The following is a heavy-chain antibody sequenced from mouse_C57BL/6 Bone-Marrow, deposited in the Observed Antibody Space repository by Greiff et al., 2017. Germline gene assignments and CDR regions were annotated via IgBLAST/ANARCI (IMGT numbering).Heavy chain of an antibody. CDR3: AREDYYGSLDY. CDR1: GYTFTNYW. CDR2: IYPGGGYT. V-gene: IGHV1-63*01. Sequence: QVQLKQSGAELVRPGTSVKMSCKASGYTFTNYWIGWAKQRPGHGLEWIGDIYPGGGYTNYNEKFKGKATLTADKSSSTAYMQFSSLTSEDSAIYYCAREDYYGSLDYWGQGTTVTVSA. D-gene: IGHD1-1*01. J-gene: IGHJ2*01.